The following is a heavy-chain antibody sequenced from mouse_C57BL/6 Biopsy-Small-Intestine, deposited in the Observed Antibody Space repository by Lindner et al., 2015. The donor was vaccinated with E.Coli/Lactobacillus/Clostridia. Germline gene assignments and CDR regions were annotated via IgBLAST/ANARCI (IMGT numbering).Heavy chain of an antibody. Sequence: VQLQESGAELVKSGASVKISCRTSGYSFTGNHVNWVKQSPEKRLEWIGEINPSTGGATYNQKFGAKVTLTVDRSSSTTYMQFKSLASDDSAVYYCARREVYYFDYWGQGTTLTVSS. CDR2: INPSTGGA. V-gene: IGHV1-42*01. J-gene: IGHJ2*01. CDR3: ARREVYYFDY. CDR1: GYSFTGNH.